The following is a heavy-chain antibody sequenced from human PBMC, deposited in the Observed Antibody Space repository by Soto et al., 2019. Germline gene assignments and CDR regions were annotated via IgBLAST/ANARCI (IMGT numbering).Heavy chain of an antibody. CDR1: GGSISPYS. V-gene: IGHV4-59*01. Sequence: QVHLVESGPGLVKPSETLSLTCTISGGSISPYSWTWIRQSPGQGLEWIGYVSHSGRTFYTPSLKSRLTMSLDTSRSRFSLRLNSVSAADTAVYYCARLLGGYDDYGGWFAPWGQGTLVTVSS. D-gene: IGHD4-17*01. J-gene: IGHJ5*02. CDR2: VSHSGRT. CDR3: ARLLGGYDDYGGWFAP.